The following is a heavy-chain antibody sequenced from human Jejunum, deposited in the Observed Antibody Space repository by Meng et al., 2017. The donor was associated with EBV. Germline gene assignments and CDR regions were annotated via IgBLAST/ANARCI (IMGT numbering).Heavy chain of an antibody. Sequence: QVKLQGLGPGLGKPSGTLSLTCAVSGGSISTDNWWSWVRQPPGKGLEYIGEIHHSGSTKYNPSLKSRVTILVDKSNNHFSLKLSSVTAADTAVYYCARDRGVEDYWGQGTLVTVFS. CDR2: IHHSGST. D-gene: IGHD5-24*01. J-gene: IGHJ4*02. V-gene: IGHV4-4*02. CDR3: ARDRGVEDY. CDR1: GGSISTDNW.